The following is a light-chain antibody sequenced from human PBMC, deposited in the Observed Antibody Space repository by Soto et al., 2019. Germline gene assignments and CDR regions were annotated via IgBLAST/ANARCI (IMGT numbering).Light chain of an antibody. Sequence: QSVLTQPASVSGSPGQSITISCTGNSSDVGAYNFVSWYQQHPGRAPKLMIYDVSYRPSGVSNRFSGSKSGNTASLTISGLQIEDEADYYCCSYADSSSYVFGTGTKVTVL. J-gene: IGLJ1*01. V-gene: IGLV2-14*03. CDR3: CSYADSSSYV. CDR1: SSDVGAYNF. CDR2: DVS.